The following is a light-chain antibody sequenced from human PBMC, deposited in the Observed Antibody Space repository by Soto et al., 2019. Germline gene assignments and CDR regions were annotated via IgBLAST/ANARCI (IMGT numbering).Light chain of an antibody. V-gene: IGKV3-11*01. CDR2: DAS. CDR1: QSVSSY. CDR3: QQRSDWPPIT. J-gene: IGKJ5*01. Sequence: EIVLTQSPATLALSPGERATLSCRASQSVSSYLAWYQQKPGQAPRLLIYDASNRATGIPVRFSGSGPGTDFTLTISSLEPEDFAVYYCQQRSDWPPITFGQGTRLEIK.